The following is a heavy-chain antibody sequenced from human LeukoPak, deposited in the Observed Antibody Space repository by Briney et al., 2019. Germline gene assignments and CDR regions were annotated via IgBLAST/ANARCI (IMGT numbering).Heavy chain of an antibody. CDR3: AKVRTYFYHGLDV. D-gene: IGHD1-14*01. CDR1: GFPFSTCA. J-gene: IGHJ6*02. CDR2: ISGTTSGT. V-gene: IGHV3-23*01. Sequence: GGSLRLSCAASGFPFSTCAMSWVRQAPGKGLEWVSGISGTTSGTYYADSVKGRSTISRDNSKNTLFLQVNSLRAEDTAVYYCAKVRTYFYHGLDVWGQGTTVTVSS.